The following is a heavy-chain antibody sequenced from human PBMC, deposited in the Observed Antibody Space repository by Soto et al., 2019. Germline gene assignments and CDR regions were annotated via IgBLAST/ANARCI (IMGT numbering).Heavy chain of an antibody. V-gene: IGHV4-34*01. D-gene: IGHD3-10*01. Sequence: QVQLQQWGAGLLKPSETLSLTCAVYGGSFSGYYWSWIRQPPGKGLEWIGEINHSGSTNYNPSLTGRVTTTVDPSQHQFSLKLSSVPAADTAVYYCARERDSMVRGVRFDHWGQGTLVTVSS. CDR3: ARERDSMVRGVRFDH. J-gene: IGHJ4*02. CDR2: INHSGST. CDR1: GGSFSGYY.